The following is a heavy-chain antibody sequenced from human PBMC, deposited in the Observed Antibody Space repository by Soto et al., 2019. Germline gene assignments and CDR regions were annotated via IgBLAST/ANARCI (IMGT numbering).Heavy chain of an antibody. D-gene: IGHD2-2*01. CDR2: IWYDGSNK. V-gene: IGHV3-33*01. J-gene: IGHJ6*02. Sequence: GGSLRLSCAASGFTFSSYGMHWVRQAPGKGLEWVAVIWYDGSNKYYADSVKGRFTISRDNSKNTLYLQMNSLRAEDTAVYYCARDHVVVPYGMDVWGQGTTVTVSS. CDR3: ARDHVVVPYGMDV. CDR1: GFTFSSYG.